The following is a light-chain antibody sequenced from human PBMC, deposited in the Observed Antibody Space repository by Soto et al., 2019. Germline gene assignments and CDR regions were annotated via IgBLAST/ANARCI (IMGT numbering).Light chain of an antibody. CDR2: GNS. J-gene: IGLJ2*01. Sequence: ELTQPPSVSGAPGQRVTISCTGSSSNIGAGYDVHWYQQLPGTAPKLLIYGNSNRPSGVPDRFSGSKSGTSASLAITGLQAEDEADYYCQSYDSSLSGSVFGGGTKLTVL. CDR3: QSYDSSLSGSV. CDR1: SSNIGAGYD. V-gene: IGLV1-40*01.